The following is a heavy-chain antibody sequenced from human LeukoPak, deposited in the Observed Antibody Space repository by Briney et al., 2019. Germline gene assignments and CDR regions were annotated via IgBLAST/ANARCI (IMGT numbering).Heavy chain of an antibody. V-gene: IGHV3-23*01. D-gene: IGHD3-22*01. CDR1: GFTFSSYA. J-gene: IGHJ4*02. Sequence: PGGSLRLSCAASGFTFSSYAMSWVGQAPGKGLEWVSSITGSSASTYYVDSVKGRFTISRDNSKNTLYLQMNSLRAEDTAVYFCAKLDYYDTHWGQGTLVTVSS. CDR2: ITGSSAST. CDR3: AKLDYYDTH.